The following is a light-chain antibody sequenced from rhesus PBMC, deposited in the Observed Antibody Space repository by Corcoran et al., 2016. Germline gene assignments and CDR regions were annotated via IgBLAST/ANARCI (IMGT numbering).Light chain of an antibody. V-gene: IGKV3-24*04. CDR3: QQSSNLWT. Sequence: ETVVTQSPATLSLSPGERVTLSCRASQSVGSYLAWYQQKPGQAPRLLIYGASSRAPGIPDRFSGSGSGTDFTLTISSLEPEDVGVYYCQQSSNLWTFGQGTKVEIK. CDR2: GAS. J-gene: IGKJ1*01. CDR1: QSVGSY.